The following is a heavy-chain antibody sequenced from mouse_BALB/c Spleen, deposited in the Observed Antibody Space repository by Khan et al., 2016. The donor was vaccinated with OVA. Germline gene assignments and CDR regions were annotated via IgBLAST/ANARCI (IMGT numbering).Heavy chain of an antibody. V-gene: IGHV9-3-1*01. CDR1: GYTFTNYG. J-gene: IGHJ1*01. Sequence: QIQLVQSGPALKKPGETVKISCKASGYTFTNYGMNWVKQAPGKGLKWMGWINTYTGEPTYADDFKGRSAFSFETSASTAYLHIKNLKNEETATYCCARSNSYWYFDVWGAGTTVTVSS. CDR2: INTYTGEP. CDR3: ARSNSYWYFDV. D-gene: IGHD4-1*02.